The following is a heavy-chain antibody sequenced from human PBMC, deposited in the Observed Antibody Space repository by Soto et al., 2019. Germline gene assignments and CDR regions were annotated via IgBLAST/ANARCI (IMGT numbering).Heavy chain of an antibody. J-gene: IGHJ6*02. CDR2: IYYSGST. CDR3: ARGFSSSWYSNYYYGMDV. D-gene: IGHD6-13*01. CDR1: GGSISSSSYY. Sequence: SETLSLTCTVSGGSISSSSYYWGWIRQPPGKGLEWIGSIYYSGSTYYNPSLKSRVTISVDTSKNHFSLKLSSVTAADTAVYYCARGFSSSWYSNYYYGMDVWGQGTTVTVSS. V-gene: IGHV4-39*02.